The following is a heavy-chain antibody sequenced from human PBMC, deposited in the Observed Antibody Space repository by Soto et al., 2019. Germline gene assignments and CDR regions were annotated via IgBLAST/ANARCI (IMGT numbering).Heavy chain of an antibody. CDR2: INSDGSST. Sequence: GGSLRLSCAASGFTFSSYWMHWVRQAPGKGLVWVSRINSDGSSTSYADSVKGRFTISRDNAKNTLYLQMNSLRAEDTAVYYCARDPCVVTASYSCWFDPWGQGTLVTVSS. D-gene: IGHD2-21*02. CDR1: GFTFSSYW. CDR3: ARDPCVVTASYSCWFDP. V-gene: IGHV3-74*01. J-gene: IGHJ5*02.